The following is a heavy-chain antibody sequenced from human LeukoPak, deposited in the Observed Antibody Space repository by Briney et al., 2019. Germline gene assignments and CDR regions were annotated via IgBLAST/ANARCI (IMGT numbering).Heavy chain of an antibody. D-gene: IGHD1-26*01. V-gene: IGHV3-48*03. CDR3: AKSGSYSMPYYFDY. CDR1: GFTFSSYE. J-gene: IGHJ4*02. CDR2: ISSSGSIM. Sequence: PGGSLRLSCAASGFTFSSYEMNWVRQAPGKGLEWVSYISSSGSIMYYGDSVKGRFTISRDNAKNSLYLQMNSLRADDTALYYCAKSGSYSMPYYFDYWGQGTLVTVSS.